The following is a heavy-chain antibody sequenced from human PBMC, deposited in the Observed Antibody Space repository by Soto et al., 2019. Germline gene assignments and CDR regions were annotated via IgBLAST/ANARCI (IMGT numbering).Heavy chain of an antibody. J-gene: IGHJ3*02. CDR3: ATGRGIAAFDI. Sequence: EVQLVESGGGLVKPGGSLRLSCAASGFTFNNAWMNWVRQAPGKGLEWVGRIKSKTDGGTTDYAAPVKGRFTTSRDDSKNTLYLQMNSLKTEDTAVYYCATGRGIAAFDIWGQGTMVTVSS. CDR1: GFTFNNAW. D-gene: IGHD2-21*01. CDR2: IKSKTDGGTT. V-gene: IGHV3-15*07.